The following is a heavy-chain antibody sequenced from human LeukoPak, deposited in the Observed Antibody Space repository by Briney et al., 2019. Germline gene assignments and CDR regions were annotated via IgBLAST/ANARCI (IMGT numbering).Heavy chain of an antibody. J-gene: IGHJ6*03. CDR1: GFTFSSYA. V-gene: IGHV3-23*01. D-gene: IGHD3-10*01. CDR3: VRFDMVRGVILYYMDV. CDR2: ISVSGAGT. Sequence: GGSLRLSCAASGFTFSSYAMGWVRQAPGKGLEWVSAISVSGAGTYYADSVKGRFTISRDNSKNTLYLQMNSLRAEDTAVYYCVRFDMVRGVILYYMDVWGKGTTVTVSS.